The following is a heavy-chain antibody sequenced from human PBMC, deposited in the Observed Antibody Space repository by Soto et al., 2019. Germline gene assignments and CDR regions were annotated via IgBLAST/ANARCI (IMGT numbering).Heavy chain of an antibody. V-gene: IGHV3-23*01. D-gene: IGHD2-15*01. CDR1: GFTFGNYA. CDR2: ISGGGDGT. J-gene: IGHJ3*02. Sequence: EVQLLESGGGLVQPGGSLRLSCAASGFTFGNYAMIWVRQAPGKGLEWVSTISGGGDGTYYADSVRGRFTISRENSRNTVYLQMNSLRAEDTAVYYCAKKGLGSLATYCSTGDCHYAFDIWGQGKMVTVSS. CDR3: AKKGLGSLATYCSTGDCHYAFDI.